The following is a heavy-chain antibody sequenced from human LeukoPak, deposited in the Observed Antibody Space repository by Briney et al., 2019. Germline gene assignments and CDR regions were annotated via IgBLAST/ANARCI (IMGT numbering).Heavy chain of an antibody. CDR1: GGSISSYY. CDR3: ARTGAYSGSYYLDY. D-gene: IGHD1-26*01. V-gene: IGHV4-59*01. J-gene: IGHJ4*02. CDR2: IYYSGST. Sequence: SETLSLTCTVSGGSISSYYWSWIRQPPGKGLEWIGYIYYSGSTNYNPSLKSRVTISVDTSKNQFSLKLSSVTAADTAAYYCARTGAYSGSYYLDYWGQGTLVTVSS.